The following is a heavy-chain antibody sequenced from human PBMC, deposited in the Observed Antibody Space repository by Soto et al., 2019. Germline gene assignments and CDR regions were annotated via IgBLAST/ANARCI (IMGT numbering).Heavy chain of an antibody. J-gene: IGHJ4*02. V-gene: IGHV1-69*13. CDR3: ARNYYDSSGYYYPY. Sequence: SVKVSCKASGGTFSSYSISWVRHAPGQGLEWMGGIIPIFGTANYAQKFQGRVTITADESTSTAYMELSSLRSEDTAVYYCARNYYDSSGYYYPYWGQGNLVTVSS. CDR2: IIPIFGTA. D-gene: IGHD3-22*01. CDR1: GGTFSSYS.